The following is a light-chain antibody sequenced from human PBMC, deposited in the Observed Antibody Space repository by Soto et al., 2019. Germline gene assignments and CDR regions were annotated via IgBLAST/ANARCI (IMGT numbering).Light chain of an antibody. CDR3: SSYKSSSTWV. V-gene: IGLV2-14*01. CDR1: SSDVGGYDY. Sequence: QSALTQPASVSGSPGQSITISCTGTSSDVGGYDYVSWYQQHPGKAPKLIIYEVTNRPSGVSNRFSGSKSGNTASMTISGLQAEDEADYYCSSYKSSSTWVFGGGTKLTVL. CDR2: EVT. J-gene: IGLJ3*02.